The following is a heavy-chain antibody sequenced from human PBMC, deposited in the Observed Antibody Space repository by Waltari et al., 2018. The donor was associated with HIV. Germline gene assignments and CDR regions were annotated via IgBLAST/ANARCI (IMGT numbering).Heavy chain of an antibody. V-gene: IGHV5-51*01. Sequence: EVQLVQSGAEVKKPGESLKISCKGSGYSFTNYWIGWVRQMPGKGLEWMGLRYPGAPITVSSPPFQGQVTISAVKSNSTAYLQLSSLKASDTAMYYCAGRGMAAAGTGAGAFDYWGQGTLVTVSS. J-gene: IGHJ4*02. CDR1: GYSFTNYW. D-gene: IGHD6-13*01. CDR2: RYPGAPIT. CDR3: AGRGMAAAGTGAGAFDY.